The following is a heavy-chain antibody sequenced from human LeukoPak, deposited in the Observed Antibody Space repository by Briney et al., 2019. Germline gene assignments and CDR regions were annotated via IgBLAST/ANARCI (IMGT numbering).Heavy chain of an antibody. D-gene: IGHD3-10*01. J-gene: IGHJ5*02. CDR2: IISIFDTP. Sequence: SVKVSCKASGGTFSTYSISWVRQAPGQGLEWMGGIISIFDTPNYAQLFRGRITITADESTSTAYMELSSLKSDDTAVYYCARSITMVRGVIMNWFDPWGQGTLVTVSS. CDR1: GGTFSTYS. CDR3: ARSITMVRGVIMNWFDP. V-gene: IGHV1-69*13.